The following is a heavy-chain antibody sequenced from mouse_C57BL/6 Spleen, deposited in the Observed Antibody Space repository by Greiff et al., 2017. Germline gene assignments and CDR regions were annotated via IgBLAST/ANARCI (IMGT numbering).Heavy chain of an antibody. Sequence: VQLQQSGPELVKPGASVKISCKASGYTFTDYYMNWVKQSHGKSLEWIGDINPNNGGTSYNQKFKGKATLTVDKSSSTAYMELRSLTSEDSADYYCARAKVTTDGRLPYYYAMDYWGQGTSVTVSS. V-gene: IGHV1-26*01. J-gene: IGHJ4*01. CDR2: INPNNGGT. CDR3: ARAKVTTDGRLPYYYAMDY. CDR1: GYTFTDYY. D-gene: IGHD2-2*01.